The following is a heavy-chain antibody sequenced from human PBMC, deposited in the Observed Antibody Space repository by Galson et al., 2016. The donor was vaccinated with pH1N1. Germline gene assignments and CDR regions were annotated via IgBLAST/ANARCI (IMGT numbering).Heavy chain of an antibody. D-gene: IGHD3-10*01. J-gene: IGHJ4*02. CDR2: INGSSGTIR. CDR3: ARGSPVPD. V-gene: IGHV3-48*03. Sequence: SLRLSCAASGFTFNSYEMNWFRQAPGKGLEWVSYINGSSGTIRNYADAVKGRFTISRDNAKNSLFLQMNSLRVEDTAIYYCARGSPVPDWGRGTLVTVSS. CDR1: GFTFNSYE.